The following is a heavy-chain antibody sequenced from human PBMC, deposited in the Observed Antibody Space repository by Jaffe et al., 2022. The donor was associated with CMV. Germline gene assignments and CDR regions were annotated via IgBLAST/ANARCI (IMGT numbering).Heavy chain of an antibody. D-gene: IGHD2-21*02. V-gene: IGHV4-31*03. CDR3: ARTRVVVVTAIRYFDY. CDR2: IYYSGST. Sequence: QVQLQESGPGLVKPSQTLSLTCTVSGGSISSGGYYWSWIRQHPGKGLEWIGYIYYSGSTYYNPSLKSRVTISVDTSKNQFSLKLSSVTAADTAVYYCARTRVVVVTAIRYFDYWGQGTLVTVSS. CDR1: GGSISSGGYY. J-gene: IGHJ4*02.